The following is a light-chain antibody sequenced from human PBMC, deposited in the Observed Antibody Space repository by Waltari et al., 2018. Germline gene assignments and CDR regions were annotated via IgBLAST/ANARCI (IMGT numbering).Light chain of an antibody. V-gene: IGKV4-1*01. Sequence: DIVMTHSPASLAVSLGVRVTINSKSSHSVFWTSNNSSYLAWYQQKPGQPPKLLIYWASARESGVPDRFSGSGSGTDFTLTISSLQAEDVAVYYCQQYYDSPLTFGGGTKVEIK. CDR1: HSVFWTSNNSSY. CDR2: WAS. J-gene: IGKJ4*01. CDR3: QQYYDSPLT.